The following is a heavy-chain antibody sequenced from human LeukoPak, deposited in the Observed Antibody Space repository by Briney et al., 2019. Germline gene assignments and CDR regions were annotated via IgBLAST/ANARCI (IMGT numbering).Heavy chain of an antibody. D-gene: IGHD2-2*01. CDR2: IYTSGST. J-gene: IGHJ6*04. CDR3: AREYCSSSSCFHYSYYYFMDV. Sequence: PSETLSLTCTVSAGSISNYYWSWIRQPAGKGLEWIGRIYTSGSTNYNSSLESRVTMSVDTSKNQFSLKLTSVTAADTAVYYCAREYCSSSSCFHYSYYYFMDVWGKGTKVTVSS. CDR1: AGSISNYY. V-gene: IGHV4-4*07.